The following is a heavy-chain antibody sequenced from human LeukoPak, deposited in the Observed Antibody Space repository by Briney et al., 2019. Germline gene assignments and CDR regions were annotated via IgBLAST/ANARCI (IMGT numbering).Heavy chain of an antibody. CDR3: AKGDDYGDYGY. J-gene: IGHJ4*02. Sequence: PGGSLRLSCAASGFTITSSYMNWVRQAPGKGLEWVSVIYSGGSTYYADSVKGRFTISRDNSKNTLYLQMNSLRAEDTAVYYCAKGDDYGDYGYWGQGTLVTVSS. CDR2: IYSGGST. CDR1: GFTITSSY. D-gene: IGHD4-17*01. V-gene: IGHV3-53*01.